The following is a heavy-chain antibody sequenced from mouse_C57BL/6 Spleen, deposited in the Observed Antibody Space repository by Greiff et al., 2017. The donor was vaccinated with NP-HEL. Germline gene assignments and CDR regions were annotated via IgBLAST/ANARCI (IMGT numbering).Heavy chain of an antibody. CDR2: IDPSDCET. Sequence: VQLQQPGAELVRPGSSVKLSCKASGYTFTSYWLPWVKQRPIQGLEWIGNIDPSDCETHYKQKFKAKATLTVDKSTSTAYMQLSSLTSEDSAVYYCARDYYCSSSYAMDYWGQGTSVTVSS. V-gene: IGHV1-52*01. CDR1: GYTFTSYW. D-gene: IGHD1-1*01. CDR3: ARDYYCSSSYAMDY. J-gene: IGHJ4*01.